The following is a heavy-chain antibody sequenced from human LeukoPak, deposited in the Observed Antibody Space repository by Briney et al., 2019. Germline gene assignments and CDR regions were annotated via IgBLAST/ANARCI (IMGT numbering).Heavy chain of an antibody. Sequence: SVKVSCKASGGTFSSYAISWVRQAPGQGLEWMGGIIPIFGTANYAQKFQGRVTITADESTSTAYMELSSLRSEDTAVYYCARVPHTYCGGDCYSRWFDPWGQGTLVTVSS. V-gene: IGHV1-69*13. CDR2: IIPIFGTA. CDR3: ARVPHTYCGGDCYSRWFDP. D-gene: IGHD2-21*02. J-gene: IGHJ5*02. CDR1: GGTFSSYA.